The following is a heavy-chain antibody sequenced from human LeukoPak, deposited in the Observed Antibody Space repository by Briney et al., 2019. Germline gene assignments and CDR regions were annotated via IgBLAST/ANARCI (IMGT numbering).Heavy chain of an antibody. Sequence: GGSLRLSCAASGFTFSSYAMHWVRQAPGKGLEWVAVISYDGSNKYYADSVKGRFTIPRDNSKNTLFLQMNSLRAEDTAVYYCAKNLYCGGGSCYPSALGMDVWGQGTTVTVSS. D-gene: IGHD2-15*01. CDR1: GFTFSSYA. CDR2: ISYDGSNK. CDR3: AKNLYCGGGSCYPSALGMDV. J-gene: IGHJ6*02. V-gene: IGHV3-30-3*01.